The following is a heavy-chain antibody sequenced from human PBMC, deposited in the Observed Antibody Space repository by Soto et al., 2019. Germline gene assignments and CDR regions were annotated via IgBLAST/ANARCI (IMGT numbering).Heavy chain of an antibody. CDR3: AREDSGIAVAGPKFLAGGSDY. CDR1: GFVFSIYA. J-gene: IGHJ4*02. CDR2: IYSGGST. V-gene: IGHV3-66*01. Sequence: GGSLRLSCAASGFVFSIYAMSWVRQAPGKGLEWVSVIYSGGSTYYADSVKGRFTISRDNSKNTLYLQMNSLRAEDTAVYYCAREDSGIAVAGPKFLAGGSDYWGQGTLVTVSS. D-gene: IGHD6-19*01.